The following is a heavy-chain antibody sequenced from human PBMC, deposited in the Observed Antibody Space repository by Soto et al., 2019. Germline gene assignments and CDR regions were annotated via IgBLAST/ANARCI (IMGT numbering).Heavy chain of an antibody. CDR2: IYYSGST. CDR1: GGSISIYY. V-gene: IGHV4-59*01. J-gene: IGHJ6*03. Sequence: SDTLSLTCTVSGGSISIYYWSWIRQPPGKGLEWIGYIYYSGSTNYNPSLKSRVTISVDTSKNQFSLKLSSVTAADTAVYYCARAGQYIRYYYMDVWGKGTTVTVSS. CDR3: ARAGQYIRYYYMDV. D-gene: IGHD4-4*01.